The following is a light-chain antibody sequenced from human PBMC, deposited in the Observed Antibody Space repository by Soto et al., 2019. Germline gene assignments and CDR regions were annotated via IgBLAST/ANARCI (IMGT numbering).Light chain of an antibody. J-gene: IGKJ3*01. Sequence: DIQMTQSPSSLSASVGDRVTITCQASQDISNFLNWYQQKPGKAPELLIYDASNLETGVPSRFSGSGSGTDFTCTISRLQPEDVATYYCQHHDNLPRFTFGPGNKVDLK. CDR2: DAS. V-gene: IGKV1-33*01. CDR1: QDISNF. CDR3: QHHDNLPRFT.